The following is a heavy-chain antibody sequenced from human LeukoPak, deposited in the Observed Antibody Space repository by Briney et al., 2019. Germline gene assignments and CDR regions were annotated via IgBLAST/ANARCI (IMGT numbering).Heavy chain of an antibody. CDR3: ATAKFGGNSYFDY. Sequence: ASVKVSCKSSGYTFTSYFIHWVRQAPGQGLEWMGIINPSGGSTNYAQKFQGRVTMTRDTSTSTVYMELSSLRSEDTAVYYCATAKFGGNSYFDYWGQGTLVTVSS. CDR2: INPSGGST. CDR1: GYTFTSYF. J-gene: IGHJ4*02. D-gene: IGHD4-23*01. V-gene: IGHV1-46*01.